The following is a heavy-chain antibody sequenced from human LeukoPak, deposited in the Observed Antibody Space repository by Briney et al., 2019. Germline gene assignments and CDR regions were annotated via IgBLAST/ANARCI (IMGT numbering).Heavy chain of an antibody. V-gene: IGHV3-73*01. CDR2: IRSKANSYAT. CDR3: TRTPVRPTDTYHYCYYYMDV. D-gene: IGHD3-10*01. J-gene: IGHJ6*03. CDR1: GFTFSGSA. Sequence: GGSLRLSCAASGFTFSGSAMHWVRQASGKGLEWVGRIRSKANSYATAYAASVKGRFTISRDDSKNTAYLQMNSLKTEDTAVYYCTRTPVRPTDTYHYCYYYMDVWGKGTTVTVSS.